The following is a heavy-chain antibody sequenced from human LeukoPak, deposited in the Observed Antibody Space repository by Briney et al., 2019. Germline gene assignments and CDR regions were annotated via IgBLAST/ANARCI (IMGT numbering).Heavy chain of an antibody. CDR3: ARVSGGYYDSSRQYYFDY. V-gene: IGHV3-21*01. D-gene: IGHD3-22*01. CDR2: ISSSSSYI. CDR1: GFTFSSYS. J-gene: IGHJ4*02. Sequence: PGGSLRLSCAASGFTFSSYSMNWVRQAPGKGLEWVSSISSSSSYIYYADSVKGRFTISRDNAKNSLYLQMNSLRAEDTAVYYCARVSGGYYDSSRQYYFDYWGQGTLVTVFS.